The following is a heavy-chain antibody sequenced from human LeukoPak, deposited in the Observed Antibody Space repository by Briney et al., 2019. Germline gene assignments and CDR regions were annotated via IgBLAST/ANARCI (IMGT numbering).Heavy chain of an antibody. CDR2: IHWNSGST. D-gene: IGHD6-19*01. V-gene: IGHV3-20*04. CDR1: GFTFDDYG. Sequence: GGSLRLSCVASGFTFDDYGISWVRQAPGKGLEWVSRIHWNSGSTRYVDSVKGRFTISRDNAKNSLYLQMNSLRPEDTAFYYCVRDGGWYKRGLDYYMDVWGKGTTVTVSS. J-gene: IGHJ6*03. CDR3: VRDGGWYKRGLDYYMDV.